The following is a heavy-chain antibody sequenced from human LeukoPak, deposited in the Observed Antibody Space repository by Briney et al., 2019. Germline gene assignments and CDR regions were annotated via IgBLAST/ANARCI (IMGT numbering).Heavy chain of an antibody. CDR3: ATLSYSNFDFDY. CDR1: GGSISSSSW. J-gene: IGHJ4*02. V-gene: IGHV4-4*02. D-gene: IGHD4-11*01. Sequence: PSETLSLTCAVSGGSISSSSWWSWVRQPPGKGLEWIGEIYHSGNTNYNPSLKSRVTISVDTSKNQFSLKLSSVTAADTAVYYCATLSYSNFDFDYWGQGTLVTVSS. CDR2: IYHSGNT.